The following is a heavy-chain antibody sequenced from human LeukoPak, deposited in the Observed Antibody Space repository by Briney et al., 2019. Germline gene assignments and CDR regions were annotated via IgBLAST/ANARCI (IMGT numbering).Heavy chain of an antibody. CDR3: ARDSPYDSSGYPPTDYFDY. V-gene: IGHV3-33*01. D-gene: IGHD3-22*01. Sequence: GGSLRLSCAASGFSFSSCGLHWVRQAPGKGLEWVAFIWYDGSNKYYADSVKGRFTISRDNSKNTLYLEMNSLRAEDTAVYYCARDSPYDSSGYPPTDYFDYWGQGTLVTVSS. J-gene: IGHJ4*02. CDR1: GFSFSSCG. CDR2: IWYDGSNK.